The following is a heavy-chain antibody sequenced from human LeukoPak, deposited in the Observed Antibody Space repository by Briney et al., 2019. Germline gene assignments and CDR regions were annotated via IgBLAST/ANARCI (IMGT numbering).Heavy chain of an antibody. CDR2: INPNSGGT. D-gene: IGHD2-2*01. J-gene: IGHJ6*03. Sequence: ASVKVSCKASGYTFTGYYMHWVRQAPGQGLEWMGWINPNSGGTNYAQKFQGRVTMTRDTSISTAYMELSRLRSDDTAVYYCARAVVVPAAIRPNYYMDVWGKGTTVTVSS. V-gene: IGHV1-2*02. CDR1: GYTFTGYY. CDR3: ARAVVVPAAIRPNYYMDV.